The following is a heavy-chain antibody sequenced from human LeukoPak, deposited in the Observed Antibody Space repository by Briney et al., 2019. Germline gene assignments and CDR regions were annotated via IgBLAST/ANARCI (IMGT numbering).Heavy chain of an antibody. J-gene: IGHJ4*02. CDR2: ISYDGSNK. D-gene: IGHD3-3*01. Sequence: PGGSLRLSCAASGFTFSSYAMHWFRQAPGKGLEWVAVISYDGSNKYYADSVKGRFTISRDNSKNTLYLQMNSLRAEDTAVYYCARDYDFWSGYYPLDYWGQGTLVTVSS. V-gene: IGHV3-30-3*01. CDR1: GFTFSSYA. CDR3: ARDYDFWSGYYPLDY.